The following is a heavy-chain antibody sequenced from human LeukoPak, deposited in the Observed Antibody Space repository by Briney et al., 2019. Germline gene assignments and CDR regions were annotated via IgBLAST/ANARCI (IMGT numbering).Heavy chain of an antibody. J-gene: IGHJ4*02. CDR1: GYTFTSYD. V-gene: IGHV1-8*03. Sequence: ASVKVSCKASGYTFTSYDINWVRQATGQGLEWMGWMNPNCGNTGYAQKFQGRVTITRNTSISTAYMELSSLRSEDTAVYYCARGPEVITFSRTDYWGQGTLVTVSS. CDR3: ARGPEVITFSRTDY. CDR2: MNPNCGNT.